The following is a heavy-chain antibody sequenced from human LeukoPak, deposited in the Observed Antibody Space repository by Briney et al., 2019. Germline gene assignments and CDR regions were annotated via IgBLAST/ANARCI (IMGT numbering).Heavy chain of an antibody. D-gene: IGHD4-23*01. CDR2: IAIDGHT. V-gene: IGHV3-23*01. J-gene: IGHJ4*02. Sequence: GGSLRLSCAATGFTFSNHGMTWVCQAPGKGLEWVSAIAIDGHTHYADSVRGRFTISRDNSKNTLYLQMNSLRVEDTAPYYCAKETRPNDYWGQGTMVTVSS. CDR3: AKETRPNDY. CDR1: GFTFSNHG.